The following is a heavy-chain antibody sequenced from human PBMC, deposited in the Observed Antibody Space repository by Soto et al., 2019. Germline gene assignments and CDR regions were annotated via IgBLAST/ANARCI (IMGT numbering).Heavy chain of an antibody. CDR3: AKDTNYDFWSGYGIYGMDV. CDR2: ISGSGGST. D-gene: IGHD3-3*01. CDR1: GFTFSSYA. J-gene: IGHJ6*02. Sequence: GSLRLSCAASGFTFSSYAMSWVRQAPGKGLEWVSAISGSGGSTYYADSVKGRFTISRDNSKNTLYLQMNSLRAEDTAVYYCAKDTNYDFWSGYGIYGMDVWGQGTTVTVSS. V-gene: IGHV3-23*01.